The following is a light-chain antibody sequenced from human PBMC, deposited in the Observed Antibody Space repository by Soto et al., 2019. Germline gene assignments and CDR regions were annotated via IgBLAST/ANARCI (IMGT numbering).Light chain of an antibody. CDR3: QQYNNWPRT. CDR1: QSVSSN. J-gene: IGKJ1*01. CDR2: GAS. V-gene: IGKV3-15*01. Sequence: EIVMTQSPATLSVSPGESATLSCRASQSVSSNLAWYQQKPGQAPRLLIYGASTRATGIPARFSGSGSGTEFTLTISSLQSEEFAVYYCQQYNNWPRTVGQGTKV.